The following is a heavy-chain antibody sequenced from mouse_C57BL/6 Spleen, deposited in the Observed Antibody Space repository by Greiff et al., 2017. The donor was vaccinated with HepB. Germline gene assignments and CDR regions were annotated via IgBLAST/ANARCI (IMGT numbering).Heavy chain of an antibody. J-gene: IGHJ4*01. V-gene: IGHV1-53*01. CDR2: IYPRSGNT. CDR3: AGNYESYYAMDY. Sequence: QVQLQQPGTELVKPGASVKLSCKASGYTFTSYWMHWVKQRPGQGLEWIGEIYPRSGNTYYNEKFKGKATLTADKSSSTAYMELRSLTSEDSAVYFCAGNYESYYAMDYWGQGTSVTVSS. D-gene: IGHD2-1*01. CDR1: GYTFTSYW.